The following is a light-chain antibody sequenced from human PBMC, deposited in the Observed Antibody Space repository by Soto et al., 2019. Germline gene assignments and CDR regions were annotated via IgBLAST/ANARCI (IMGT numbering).Light chain of an antibody. Sequence: QSVLIQPPSASGTPGQRVTISCSGGSSNIGSNAVNWYQQLPGTAPKLLFYRNDQRPSGVPDRFSGSKSGTSASLAISGLQSEDEADYYCATWDDSLNGVMFGGGTKLTVL. CDR1: SSNIGSNA. J-gene: IGLJ3*02. V-gene: IGLV1-44*01. CDR2: RND. CDR3: ATWDDSLNGVM.